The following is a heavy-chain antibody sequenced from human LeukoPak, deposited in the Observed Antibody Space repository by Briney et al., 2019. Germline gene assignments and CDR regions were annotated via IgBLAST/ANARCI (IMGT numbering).Heavy chain of an antibody. D-gene: IGHD4-23*01. J-gene: IGHJ3*02. CDR2: INPNGGGT. V-gene: IGHV1-2*02. Sequence: GASVKVSCKASGYTFTGYYMHWVRQAPGQGLEWMGWINPNGGGTNYAQKFQGRVTMTRDTSISTAYMELSRLRSDDTAVYYCARDLGGFGYGGNDAFDIWGQGTMVTVSS. CDR1: GYTFTGYY. CDR3: ARDLGGFGYGGNDAFDI.